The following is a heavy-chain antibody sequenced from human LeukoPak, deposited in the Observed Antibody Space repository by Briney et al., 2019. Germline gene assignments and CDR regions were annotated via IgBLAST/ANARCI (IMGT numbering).Heavy chain of an antibody. D-gene: IGHD5-18*01. V-gene: IGHV4-34*01. CDR2: INHSGST. CDR1: GGSFSGYY. CDR3: ARTTEGGYTSDYFYYYYMDV. Sequence: SETLSLTCAVYGGSFSGYYWSWIRQPPGKGLEWIGEINHSGSTNYNPSLKSRVTISVDTSKNQFSLRLSSVTAADTAVYYCARTTEGGYTSDYFYYYYMDVWGKGTTVTISS. J-gene: IGHJ6*03.